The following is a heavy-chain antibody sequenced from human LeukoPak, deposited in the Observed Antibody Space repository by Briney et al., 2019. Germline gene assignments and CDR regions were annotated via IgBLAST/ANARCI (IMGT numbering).Heavy chain of an antibody. D-gene: IGHD3-16*01. CDR2: INHSGST. CDR1: GVSISSSNSY. CDR3: ARESGSYLWRSWLNP. J-gene: IGHJ5*02. V-gene: IGHV4-39*07. Sequence: SETLSLTCTVSGVSISSSNSYWGWIRQPPGKGLEWIGEINHSGSTNYNPSLKSRVTISVDTSKNQFSLKLNSVTAADTAVYYCARESGSYLWRSWLNPWGQGTLVTVSS.